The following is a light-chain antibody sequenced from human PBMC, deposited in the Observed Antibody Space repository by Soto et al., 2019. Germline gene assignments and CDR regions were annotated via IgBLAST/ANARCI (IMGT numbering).Light chain of an antibody. Sequence: IQLTQSPSSLSASVGDRVTITCRASQSISSYLNWYQQKPGKAPKLLIYAASSLQSGVPSRFSGSGSGTDFTLTISSLQPEDFATYYCQQSYSRMTFGQGTKVDI. CDR1: QSISSY. CDR3: QQSYSRMT. CDR2: AAS. V-gene: IGKV1-39*01. J-gene: IGKJ1*01.